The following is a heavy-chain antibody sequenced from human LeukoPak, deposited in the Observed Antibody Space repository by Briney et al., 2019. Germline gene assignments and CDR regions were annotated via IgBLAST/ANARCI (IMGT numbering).Heavy chain of an antibody. D-gene: IGHD2-2*01. V-gene: IGHV3-23*01. CDR1: GLTFSSYA. J-gene: IGHJ4*02. CDR3: AKDGALSSTDY. Sequence: GGCLRLSCAASGLTFSSYAMSWVRQAPGKGLEWVSAISGSGGSTYYADSVKGRFTISRDNSKNTLYLQMNSLRAEDTAVYYCAKDGALSSTDYWGQGTLVTVSS. CDR2: ISGSGGST.